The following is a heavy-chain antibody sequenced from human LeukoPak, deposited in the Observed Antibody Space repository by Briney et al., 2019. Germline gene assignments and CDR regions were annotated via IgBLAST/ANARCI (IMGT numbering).Heavy chain of an antibody. CDR3: ARIPYVDAFDI. D-gene: IGHD3-10*02. J-gene: IGHJ3*02. V-gene: IGHV4-59*01. Sequence: PSETLSLTCTVSGDSIRTYYWNWIRQPAEKGLEWIGYIYYSGSTNYNPSLKSRVTISVDTSKNQFSLKLSSVTAADTAVYYCARIPYVDAFDIWGQGTMVTVSS. CDR1: GDSIRTYY. CDR2: IYYSGST.